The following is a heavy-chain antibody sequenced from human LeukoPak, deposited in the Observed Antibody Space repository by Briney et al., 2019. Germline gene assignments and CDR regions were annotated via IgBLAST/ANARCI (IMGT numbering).Heavy chain of an antibody. CDR1: DYTFTSYY. Sequence: ASVTVSCKASDYTFTSYYMHWVRQAPGQGLEWMGIINPSGGSTSYAQKFQGRVTMTRDTSTSTVYMELSSLRSEDTAVYYCARSFGYYDSSGYGLGHYFDYWGQGTLVTVSS. J-gene: IGHJ4*02. CDR2: INPSGGST. CDR3: ARSFGYYDSSGYGLGHYFDY. D-gene: IGHD3-22*01. V-gene: IGHV1-46*01.